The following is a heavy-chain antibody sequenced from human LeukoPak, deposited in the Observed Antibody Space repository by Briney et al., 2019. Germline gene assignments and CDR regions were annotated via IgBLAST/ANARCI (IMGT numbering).Heavy chain of an antibody. Sequence: GGSLRLSCAASGFTFSSYSMNWVRQAPGKGLEWVSSISSSSSYIYYADSVKGRFAIPRDNAKNSLYLQMNSLRAEDTAVYYCARDSYYDILTGYTRDAFDIWGQGTMVTVSS. CDR1: GFTFSSYS. J-gene: IGHJ3*02. D-gene: IGHD3-9*01. CDR2: ISSSSSYI. V-gene: IGHV3-21*01. CDR3: ARDSYYDILTGYTRDAFDI.